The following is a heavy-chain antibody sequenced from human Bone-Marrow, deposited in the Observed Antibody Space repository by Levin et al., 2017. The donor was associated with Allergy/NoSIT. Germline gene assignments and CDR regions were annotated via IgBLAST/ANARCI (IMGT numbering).Heavy chain of an antibody. J-gene: IGHJ3*02. CDR1: GFTFSSYW. D-gene: IGHD3-22*01. V-gene: IGHV3-7*01. CDR2: IKQDGSEK. Sequence: GESLKISCAASGFTFSSYWMSWVRQAPGKGLEWVANIKQDGSEKYYVDSVKGRFTISRDNAKNSLYLQMNSLRAEDTAVYYCARDLPMEFTYYYDSSGYDYRNGGTCAFDIWGQGTMVTVSS. CDR3: ARDLPMEFTYYYDSSGYDYRNGGTCAFDI.